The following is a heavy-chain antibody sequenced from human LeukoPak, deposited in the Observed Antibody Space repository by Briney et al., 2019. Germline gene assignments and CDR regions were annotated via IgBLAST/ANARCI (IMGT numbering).Heavy chain of an antibody. D-gene: IGHD6-19*01. CDR2: MFYSGNT. J-gene: IGHJ3*02. Sequence: LETLSLTCGVSGGSIISSSYYWGWIRQPPGKGLEWIASMFYSGNTYYNPSLKSRVTMSVDTTENQFSLKLSSVTAADTAVYYCASIYIAVAREYDAFDIWGQGTMVTVSS. V-gene: IGHV4-39*01. CDR1: GGSIISSSYY. CDR3: ASIYIAVAREYDAFDI.